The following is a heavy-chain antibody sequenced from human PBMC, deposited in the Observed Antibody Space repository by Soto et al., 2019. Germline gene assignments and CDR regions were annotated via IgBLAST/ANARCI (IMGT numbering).Heavy chain of an antibody. CDR3: ASTYYYGSGSYEPPDY. V-gene: IGHV4-59*01. D-gene: IGHD3-10*01. Sequence: SETLSLTCTVSGGSISSYYWSWIRQPPGKGLEWIGYIYYSGSTNYNPSLKSRVTISVDTSKNQFSLKLSSVTAADTAVYYCASTYYYGSGSYEPPDYWGQGTLVTVSS. CDR2: IYYSGST. CDR1: GGSISSYY. J-gene: IGHJ4*02.